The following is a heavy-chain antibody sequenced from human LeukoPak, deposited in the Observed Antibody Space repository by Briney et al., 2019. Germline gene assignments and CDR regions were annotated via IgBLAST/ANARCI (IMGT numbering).Heavy chain of an antibody. Sequence: GGSLRLSCAASGFTFSSYAMNWVRQAPGKGLEWVSSITSSGSYIYYADSLRGRFTISRDNAKNSLFLQMNSLRAEDTAVYYCAKRDSSGYYYFDYWGQGTLVTASS. CDR2: ITSSGSYI. CDR3: AKRDSSGYYYFDY. V-gene: IGHV3-21*04. CDR1: GFTFSSYA. J-gene: IGHJ4*02. D-gene: IGHD3-22*01.